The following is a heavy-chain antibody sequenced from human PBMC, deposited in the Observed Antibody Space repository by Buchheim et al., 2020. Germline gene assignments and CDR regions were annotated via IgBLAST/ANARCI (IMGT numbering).Heavy chain of an antibody. CDR3: ARRSNCGGDCYTPWFDP. D-gene: IGHD2-21*02. Sequence: QVQLVQSGAEVKKPGASVKVSCKASGYTFTSYYMHWVRQAPGQGLEWMGIINPSGGSTSYAQKFQGRVTMTRDTSTSTVYMELSSLRSEDTAVYYCARRSNCGGDCYTPWFDPWDQGTL. CDR2: INPSGGST. V-gene: IGHV1-46*01. J-gene: IGHJ5*02. CDR1: GYTFTSYY.